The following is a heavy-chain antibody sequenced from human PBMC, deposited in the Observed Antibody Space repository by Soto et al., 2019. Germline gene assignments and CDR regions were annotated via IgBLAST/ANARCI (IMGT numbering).Heavy chain of an antibody. J-gene: IGHJ4*02. CDR1: GFTFSSYG. CDR3: ATTTVTTNDY. CDR2: ISYDGSNK. V-gene: IGHV3-30*03. D-gene: IGHD4-17*01. Sequence: QVQLVESGGGVVQPGRSLRLSCAASGFTFSSYGMHWVRQAPVKWLEWVAVISYDGSNKYYADSVKGRFTISRDNSKNTLYLQMNSLRAEDTAVYYCATTTVTTNDYWGQGTLVTVSS.